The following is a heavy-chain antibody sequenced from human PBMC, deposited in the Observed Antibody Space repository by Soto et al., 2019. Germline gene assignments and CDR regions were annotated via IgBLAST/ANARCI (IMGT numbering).Heavy chain of an antibody. D-gene: IGHD3-10*01. CDR3: ARKVSGSTGRPDLWYFDL. CDR1: GFTFIGYA. Sequence: EVQLLDSGGGLVQPGGSLRLSCAASGFTFIGYALTWVRQAPGQGLEWVSAISGGGDATFHADSVKGRFTISRDNSKNTLYLQMNTLRAEDTAVYYCARKVSGSTGRPDLWYFDLWGRGTLVTVSS. J-gene: IGHJ2*01. V-gene: IGHV3-23*01. CDR2: ISGGGDAT.